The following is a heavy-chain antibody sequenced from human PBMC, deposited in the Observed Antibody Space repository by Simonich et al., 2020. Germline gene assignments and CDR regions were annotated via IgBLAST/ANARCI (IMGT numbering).Heavy chain of an antibody. V-gene: IGHV3-30*07. J-gene: IGHJ3*02. D-gene: IGHD1-26*01. Sequence: QVQLVESGGGVVQPGRSLRLSCAASGFTFSSYAMHWVRQAPGKGLEWEAVISYDGSNKYYADSVKGRVTISRDNSKNTLYLQMNSLRAEDTAVYYCAREGAGNDAFDIWGQGTMVTVSS. CDR2: ISYDGSNK. CDR3: AREGAGNDAFDI. CDR1: GFTFSSYA.